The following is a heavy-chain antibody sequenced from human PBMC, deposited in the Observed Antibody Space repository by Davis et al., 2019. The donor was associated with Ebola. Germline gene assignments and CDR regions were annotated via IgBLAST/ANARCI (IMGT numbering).Heavy chain of an antibody. D-gene: IGHD4-11*01. J-gene: IGHJ6*02. CDR2: INPNSGGT. CDR1: GYTFTGYY. Sequence: ASVKVSCKASGYTFTGYYMHWVRQAPGQGLEWMGRINPNSGGTNYAQKFQGRVTMTRDTSISTAYMELSRLRSDDTAVYYCARGVKLQFGYYYYGMDVWGQGTTVTVSS. V-gene: IGHV1-2*06. CDR3: ARGVKLQFGYYYYGMDV.